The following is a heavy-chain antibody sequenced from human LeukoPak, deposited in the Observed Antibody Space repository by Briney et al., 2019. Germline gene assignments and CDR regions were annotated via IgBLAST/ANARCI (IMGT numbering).Heavy chain of an antibody. CDR2: IYYSGST. V-gene: IGHV4-59*12. CDR1: GGSISSYY. D-gene: IGHD2-15*01. Sequence: SSETLSLTCTVSGGSISSYYWSWIRQPPGKGLEWIGYIYYSGSTNYNPSLKSRVTISVDTSKNQFSLKLSSVTAADTAVYYCARSTYCSGGSCSHNWFDPWGQGTLVTVSS. CDR3: ARSTYCSGGSCSHNWFDP. J-gene: IGHJ5*02.